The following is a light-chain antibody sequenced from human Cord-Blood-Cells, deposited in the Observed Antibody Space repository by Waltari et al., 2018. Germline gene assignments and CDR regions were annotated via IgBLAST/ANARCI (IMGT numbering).Light chain of an antibody. J-gene: IGLJ3*02. CDR1: SSNIGSNT. Sequence: QSVLTQPPSASGTPGQRVTISCSGSSSNIGSNTVNWYQQRPGTAPKLLIYSNNPRPSGVPDRFSGSKSGTSASLAISGLQSEDEADYYCAAWDDSLNGWVFGGGTKLTVL. V-gene: IGLV1-44*01. CDR2: SNN. CDR3: AAWDDSLNGWV.